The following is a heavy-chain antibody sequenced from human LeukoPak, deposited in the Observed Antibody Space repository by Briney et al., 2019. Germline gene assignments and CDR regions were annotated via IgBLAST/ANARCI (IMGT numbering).Heavy chain of an antibody. J-gene: IGHJ4*02. D-gene: IGHD6-6*01. CDR2: IYYSGST. CDR1: GGSISSSSYY. V-gene: IGHV4-39*07. CDR3: AGCRTYSSSSDY. Sequence: PSETLSLTCTVSGGSISSSSYYWGWIRQPPGKGLEWIGSIYYSGSTYYNPSLKSRVTISVDTSKNQFSLKLSSVTAADTAVYYCAGCRTYSSSSDYWGQGPLVTVSS.